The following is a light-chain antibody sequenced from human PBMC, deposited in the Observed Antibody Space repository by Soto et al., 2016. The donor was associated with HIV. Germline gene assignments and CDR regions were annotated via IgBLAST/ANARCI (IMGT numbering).Light chain of an antibody. Sequence: SFELSQPPSLSVSPGQTASITCSGENLGNKYVCWYQQKPGQSPVLVIHQDSERPSGIPERFSGSNSGNTATPTISGTQAMDEGDYYCQAWDTNTYVIFGGGTKLTVL. J-gene: IGLJ2*01. CDR1: NLGNKY. CDR2: QDS. CDR3: QAWDTNTYVI. V-gene: IGLV3-1*01.